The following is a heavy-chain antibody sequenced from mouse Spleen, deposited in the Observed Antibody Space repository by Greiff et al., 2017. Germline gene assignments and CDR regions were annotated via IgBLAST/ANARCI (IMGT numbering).Heavy chain of an antibody. V-gene: IGHV5-4*01. Sequence: EVQRVESGGGLVKPGGSLKLSCAASGFTFSSYAMSWVRQTPEKRLEWVATISDGGSYTYYPDNVKGRFTISRDNAKNNLYLQMSHLKSEDTAMYYCARVIYDGYFDVWGTGTTVTVSS. J-gene: IGHJ1*03. CDR2: ISDGGSYT. D-gene: IGHD2-3*01. CDR3: ARVIYDGYFDV. CDR1: GFTFSSYA.